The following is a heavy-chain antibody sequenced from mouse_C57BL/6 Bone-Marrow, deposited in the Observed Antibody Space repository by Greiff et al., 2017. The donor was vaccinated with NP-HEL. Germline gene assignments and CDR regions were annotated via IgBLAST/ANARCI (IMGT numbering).Heavy chain of an antibody. J-gene: IGHJ1*03. CDR2: IDPNSGGT. V-gene: IGHV1-72*01. D-gene: IGHD1-1*01. CDR1: GYTFTSYW. Sequence: QVQLQQSGADLVKPGASVKLSCKASGYTFTSYWMHWVKQRPGRGLEWIGGIDPNSGGTKFNEKFKTKATLTVDKPSSTAYMQLSSLTSEDSAVYYCAGYYYESRGWYLDVWGTGTTVTVSS. CDR3: AGYYYESRGWYLDV.